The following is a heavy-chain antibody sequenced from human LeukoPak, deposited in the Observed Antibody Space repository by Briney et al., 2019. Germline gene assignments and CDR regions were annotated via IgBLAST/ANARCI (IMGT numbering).Heavy chain of an antibody. D-gene: IGHD3-10*01. J-gene: IGHJ4*02. CDR2: IHYTGDT. CDR3: ARGYGSGSYNNFNQ. Sequence: SETLSLTCTVSGASVRGYYWSWIRQPPGKGLEWIGYIHYTGDTDYNPSLTSRVTMSVDTSKNQFTLMLNSVTAADTAVYYCARGYGSGSYNNFNQWGQGLLVAVSS. V-gene: IGHV4-59*02. CDR1: GASVRGYY.